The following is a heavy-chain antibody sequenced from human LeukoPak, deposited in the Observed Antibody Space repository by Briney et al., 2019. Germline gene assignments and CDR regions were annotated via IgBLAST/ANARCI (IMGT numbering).Heavy chain of an antibody. CDR2: IWPGDSDT. D-gene: IGHD6-6*01. J-gene: IGHJ4*02. CDR3: ARHRPYGNGGHFFDS. Sequence: GESLKISCKGSGYSFTNYWIAWVRQMPGKGLEWMGIIWPGDSDTRYSPSFEGQVAISADKSTSTAYLQWSSLKASDTAMFYCARHRPYGNGGHFFDSWGQGTLVTVSS. CDR1: GYSFTNYW. V-gene: IGHV5-51*01.